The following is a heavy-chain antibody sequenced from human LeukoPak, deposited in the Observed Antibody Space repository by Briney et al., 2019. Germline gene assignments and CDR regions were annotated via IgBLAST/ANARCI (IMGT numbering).Heavy chain of an antibody. Sequence: PSETLSLTCAVSGYSISSGYYWGWIRQPPGKGLEWIGSIYHSGGTYYNPSLKSRVTISVDTSKNQFSLKLSSVTAADTAVYYCAREDTMVDYWGQGTLVTVSS. J-gene: IGHJ4*02. V-gene: IGHV4-38-2*02. CDR2: IYHSGGT. D-gene: IGHD5-18*01. CDR1: GYSISSGYY. CDR3: AREDTMVDY.